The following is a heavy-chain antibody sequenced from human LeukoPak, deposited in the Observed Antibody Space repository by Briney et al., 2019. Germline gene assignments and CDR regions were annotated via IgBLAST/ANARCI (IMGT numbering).Heavy chain of an antibody. V-gene: IGHV1-2*02. CDR2: INPNSGGT. CDR1: GYTFTGYY. CDR3: ARVKEVVVAASPFDY. D-gene: IGHD2-15*01. Sequence: ASVKVSCKASGYTFTGYYMHWVRQAPGQGLEWMGWINPNSGGTNFAQKFQGRVTMTRDTSTSTAYMELSRLRSDDTAVYYCARVKEVVVAASPFDYWGQGTLVTVSS. J-gene: IGHJ4*02.